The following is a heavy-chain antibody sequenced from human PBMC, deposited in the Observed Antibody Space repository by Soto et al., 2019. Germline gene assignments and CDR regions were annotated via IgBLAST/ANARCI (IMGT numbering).Heavy chain of an antibody. J-gene: IGHJ4*02. V-gene: IGHV3-30-3*01. Sequence: GGSLRLSCAASGFTFSSYAMHWVRQAPGKGLEWVAVISYDGSNKYYADSVKGRFTISRDNSKNTLYLQMNSLRAEDTAVYYCARETTMGAIFDYWGQGTLVTVSS. CDR1: GFTFSSYA. D-gene: IGHD1-26*01. CDR3: ARETTMGAIFDY. CDR2: ISYDGSNK.